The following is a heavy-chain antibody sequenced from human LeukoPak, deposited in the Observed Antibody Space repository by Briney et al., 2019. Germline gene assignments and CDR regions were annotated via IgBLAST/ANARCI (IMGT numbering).Heavy chain of an antibody. V-gene: IGHV4-4*07. CDR3: ARVKSSTRGPYYHYYMDV. J-gene: IGHJ6*03. D-gene: IGHD3-10*01. CDR1: GGSISSYY. Sequence: PSETLSLTCTVSGGSISSYYWSWIRQPAGKGLEWIGRIDTSGSIIYNPSLKSRVTISVDTSKNQLSLKVSSVTAADTAVYYCARVKSSTRGPYYHYYMDVWGNGTTVIVSS. CDR2: IDTSGSI.